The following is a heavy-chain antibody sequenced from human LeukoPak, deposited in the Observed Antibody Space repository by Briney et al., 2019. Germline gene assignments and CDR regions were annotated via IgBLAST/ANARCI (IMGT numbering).Heavy chain of an antibody. CDR1: GFTFGNYA. V-gene: IGHV3-23*01. J-gene: IGHJ4*02. Sequence: PGGSLRLSCVASGFTFGNYAMGWVRQAPGKGLEWISGLNGSGGNTYYADSVEGRFTISRDNSKNTLYLQMNSLRAEDTAVYYCAKRYSGSSGLYNFDYWGQGTLVTVSS. D-gene: IGHD1-26*01. CDR2: LNGSGGNT. CDR3: AKRYSGSSGLYNFDY.